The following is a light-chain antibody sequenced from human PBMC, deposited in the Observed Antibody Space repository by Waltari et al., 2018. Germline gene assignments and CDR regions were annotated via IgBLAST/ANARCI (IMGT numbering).Light chain of an antibody. V-gene: IGLV2-14*03. CDR1: TSNY. CDR2: DVS. Sequence: QSALTQPASVSGSPGQSITISCTGTTSNYVSWYQQPPDRAPKLLIYDVSKRPSGVSDRFASSKYGNPASLTISGLQAEDEADYYCNYFTRSTTWVFGGGPKLTVL. CDR3: NYFTRSTTWV. J-gene: IGLJ3*02.